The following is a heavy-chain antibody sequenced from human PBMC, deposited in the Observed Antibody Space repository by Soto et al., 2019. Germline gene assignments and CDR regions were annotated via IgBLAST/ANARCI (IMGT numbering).Heavy chain of an antibody. CDR2: INANGGGT. CDR3: ARGRGWRDY. D-gene: IGHD6-19*01. CDR1: GYTFTNSY. J-gene: IGHJ4*02. Sequence: ASVKVSCKASGYTFTNSYIHLVRHAPGQGLEWMGLINANGGGTIYARTFQGRLTMTRNISLSTAYMELTSLSSEDTAVYYFARGRGWRDYWGQGTLVTVSS. V-gene: IGHV1-46*01.